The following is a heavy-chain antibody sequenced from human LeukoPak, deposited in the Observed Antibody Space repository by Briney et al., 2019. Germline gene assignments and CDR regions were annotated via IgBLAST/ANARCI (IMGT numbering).Heavy chain of an antibody. CDR1: GITFSKYS. Sequence: PGGSLRLSCAASGITFSKYSMTWVRQAPGKGLEWVSAITGSGAFTDYADSVKGRFTISRDNSKNTLYLHMNGLRVEDTAIYYCARDERWIQFNYWGQGTLVTVSS. D-gene: IGHD5-18*01. CDR2: ITGSGAFT. J-gene: IGHJ4*02. V-gene: IGHV3-23*01. CDR3: ARDERWIQFNY.